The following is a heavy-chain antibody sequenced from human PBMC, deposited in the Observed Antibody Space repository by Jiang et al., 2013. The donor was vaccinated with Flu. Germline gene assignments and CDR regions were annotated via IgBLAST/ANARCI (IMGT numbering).Heavy chain of an antibody. Sequence: QLVESGGGLIQPGGSLRLSCAASGFTVSSNYMSWVRQAPGKGLEWVSVIYSGGSTYYADSVKGRFTISRDNSKNTLYLQMNSLRAEDTAVYYCAREKVMITFGGVIVGGFDYWGQGTLVTVSS. V-gene: IGHV3-53*01. CDR1: GFTVSSNY. CDR3: AREKVMITFGGVIVGGFDY. J-gene: IGHJ4*02. D-gene: IGHD3-16*02. CDR2: IYSGGST.